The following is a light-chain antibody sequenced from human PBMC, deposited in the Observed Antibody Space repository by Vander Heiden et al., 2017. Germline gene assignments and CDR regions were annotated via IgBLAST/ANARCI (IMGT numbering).Light chain of an antibody. J-gene: IGKJ3*01. V-gene: IGKV3-20*01. CDR1: QSVGSN. Sequence: EIVLTQSPGTLSLSPGERATLPSTASQSVGSNLAWYQQKPGQATRLLIYGASNRATGIPDRFSGSGSGTDFTLTISRLEPEDFAVYYWQHFGSSFTFGPGTKVDIK. CDR2: GAS. CDR3: QHFGSSFT.